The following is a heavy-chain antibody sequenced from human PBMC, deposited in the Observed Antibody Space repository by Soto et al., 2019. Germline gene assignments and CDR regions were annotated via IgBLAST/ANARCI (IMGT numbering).Heavy chain of an antibody. Sequence: SETLSLTCTVSGGSISSGGYYWSWIRQHPGKGLEWIGYIYYSGSTYHNPSLKSRVTISVDTSKNQFSLKLSSVTAADTAVYYCARSYGYGFDYWGQGTLVTVSS. V-gene: IGHV4-31*03. CDR1: GGSISSGGYY. J-gene: IGHJ4*02. CDR3: ARSYGYGFDY. CDR2: IYYSGST. D-gene: IGHD5-18*01.